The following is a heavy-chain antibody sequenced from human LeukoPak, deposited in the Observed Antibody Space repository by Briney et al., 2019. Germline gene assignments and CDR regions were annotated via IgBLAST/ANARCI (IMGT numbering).Heavy chain of an antibody. J-gene: IGHJ5*02. CDR1: EDTFSSYG. CDR2: IIPSLGTA. Sequence: SVKVSCKASEDTFSSYGISWVRQAPGQGLEWMGGIIPSLGTANYAQKFQGRVTITAGESTSTAYMELSSLRSEDTAVYYCARGPIAVAGTNWFDPWGQGTLVTVSS. D-gene: IGHD6-19*01. CDR3: ARGPIAVAGTNWFDP. V-gene: IGHV1-69*13.